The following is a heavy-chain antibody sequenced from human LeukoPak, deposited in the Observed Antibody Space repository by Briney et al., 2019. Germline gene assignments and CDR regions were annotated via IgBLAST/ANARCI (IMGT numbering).Heavy chain of an antibody. CDR2: ISSSGKTI. V-gene: IGHV3-48*03. D-gene: IGHD6-13*01. CDR3: ATTSIAAAVPGCFDY. Sequence: GGSLRLSCEASGFTFSSYEMNWVRQAPGKGLEWVSYISSSGKTIYHAESTKGRFTVSRDNAKNSLYLQMNSLRAEDTAVYYCATTSIAAAVPGCFDYWGQGTLVTVFS. CDR1: GFTFSSYE. J-gene: IGHJ4*02.